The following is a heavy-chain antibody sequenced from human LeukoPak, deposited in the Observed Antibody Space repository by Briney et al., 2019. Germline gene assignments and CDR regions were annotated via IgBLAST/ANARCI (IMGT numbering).Heavy chain of an antibody. J-gene: IGHJ4*02. Sequence: SETLSLTRAVSGGSISSSSYFWGWIRQPPGKGLEWIGSIHNGGYTYYNPSLKSRVTISVDTSKNQFSLKLTSVTAADTAVYYCARQEDDSVWGSYRLDYWGQGTLVTVSS. CDR1: GGSISSSSYF. CDR3: ARQEDDSVWGSYRLDY. D-gene: IGHD3-16*02. V-gene: IGHV4-39*01. CDR2: IHNGGYT.